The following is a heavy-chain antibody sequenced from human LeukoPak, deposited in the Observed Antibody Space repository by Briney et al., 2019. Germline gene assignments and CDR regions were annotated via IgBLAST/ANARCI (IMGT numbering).Heavy chain of an antibody. CDR2: IYTSGSA. V-gene: IGHV4-61*02. D-gene: IGHD5-24*01. CDR1: GGSISSGSYY. J-gene: IGHJ4*02. Sequence: SQTLSLTCTVSGGSISSGSYYWSWIRQPAGKGLEWIGRIYTSGSANYNPSLKSRVTISVDTSKNQFSLKLSSVTAADTAVYYCARGGPYGWLHHKNYFDYWGQGTLVTVSS. CDR3: ARGGPYGWLHHKNYFDY.